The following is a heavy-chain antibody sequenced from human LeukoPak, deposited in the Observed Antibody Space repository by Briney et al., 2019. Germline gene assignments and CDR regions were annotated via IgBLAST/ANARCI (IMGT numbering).Heavy chain of an antibody. CDR1: GGTFSSYA. Sequence: SVKVSCKASGGTFSSYAISWVRQAPGQGLEWMGGIIPIFGTANYAQKFQGRVTITTDESTSTAYMELSSLRSEDTAVYYCARGRKFGSSWYDAFDIWGQGTMVTVSS. CDR2: IIPIFGTA. CDR3: ARGRKFGSSWYDAFDI. J-gene: IGHJ3*02. V-gene: IGHV1-69*05. D-gene: IGHD6-13*01.